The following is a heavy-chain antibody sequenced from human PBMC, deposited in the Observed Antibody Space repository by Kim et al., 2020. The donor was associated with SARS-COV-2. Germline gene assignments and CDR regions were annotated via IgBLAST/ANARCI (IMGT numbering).Heavy chain of an antibody. Sequence: NSDPARKKRITMTIDTSKQQFSLKLSSVTAADPAVYYCARDPHLGIAAYDYWGQGTLVTVSS. J-gene: IGHJ4*02. CDR3: ARDPHLGIAAYDY. V-gene: IGHV4-4*06. D-gene: IGHD6-13*01.